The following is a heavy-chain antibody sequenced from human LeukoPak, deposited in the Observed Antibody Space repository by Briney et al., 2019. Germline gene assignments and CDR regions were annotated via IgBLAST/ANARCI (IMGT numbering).Heavy chain of an antibody. CDR1: GFTFSNYW. CDR2: ISTDGSTT. D-gene: IGHD4-11*01. Sequence: GGSLRLSCAASGFTFSNYWMHWVRQGPEKGLALVARISTDGSTTSYADSVKGRFTISRDNAKHTEYLQMNSLRAEDTAVYYCAKDDSPGWFGPWGQGTLVTVSS. J-gene: IGHJ5*02. V-gene: IGHV3-74*01. CDR3: AKDDSPGWFGP.